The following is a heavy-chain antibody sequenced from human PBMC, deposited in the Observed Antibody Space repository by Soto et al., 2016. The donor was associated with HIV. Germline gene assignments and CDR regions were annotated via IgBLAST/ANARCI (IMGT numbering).Heavy chain of an antibody. CDR2: INWDGNST. D-gene: IGHD1-26*01. CDR1: DSCLMILV. CDR3: ATISPDGNWFER. V-gene: IGHV3-20*04. Sequence: EEQLVESGGGVVRPGGSRRDSPVQPLDSCLMILVMSWVRQAPGKGLEWVSGINWDGNSTAYAHSVKGRFTISRDNAKNSLYLQINSLRAEDTALYYCATISPDGNWFERWGRGNPGHRLL. J-gene: IGHJ5*02.